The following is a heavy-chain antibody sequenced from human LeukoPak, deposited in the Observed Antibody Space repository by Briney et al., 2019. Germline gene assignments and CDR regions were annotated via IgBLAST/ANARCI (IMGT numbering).Heavy chain of an antibody. D-gene: IGHD1-26*01. J-gene: IGHJ3*02. Sequence: GSLRLSCAASGFTFSSYAMSWIRQSPGKALEWIGEITHTRRTNYNPVLRSRVTISVDTSRNQFSLKLRSMTAADTAVYYCARGGRWESYSAFDIWGQGTTVSVSS. V-gene: IGHV4-34*01. CDR3: ARGGRWESYSAFDI. CDR2: ITHTRRT. CDR1: GFTFSSYA.